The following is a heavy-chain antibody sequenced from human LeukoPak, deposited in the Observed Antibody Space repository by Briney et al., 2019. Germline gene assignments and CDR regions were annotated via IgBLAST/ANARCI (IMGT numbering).Heavy chain of an antibody. V-gene: IGHV3-23*01. Sequence: GGSLRLSCAASGFTFSSYGMHWVRQAPGKGLEWVSAIGDTTYYVDSVKGRFTISRDNSKNTLYLQMNNLRGEDAAIYYCAKAYAFVGANYFDYWGQGTLVTVSS. D-gene: IGHD1-26*01. CDR3: AKAYAFVGANYFDY. J-gene: IGHJ4*02. CDR2: IGDTT. CDR1: GFTFSSYG.